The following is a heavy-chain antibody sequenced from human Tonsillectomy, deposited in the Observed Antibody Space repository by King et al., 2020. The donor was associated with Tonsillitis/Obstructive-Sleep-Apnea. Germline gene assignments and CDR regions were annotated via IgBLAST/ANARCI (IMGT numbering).Heavy chain of an antibody. CDR3: TTYCKIVGAKGCGY. CDR2: IKSKTDGGTT. J-gene: IGHJ4*02. D-gene: IGHD1-26*01. Sequence: VQLVESGGGLVKPGGSLRLSCEASGFTFSNAWMKWVRQAPGKGLEWVGRIKSKTDGGTTDYAAHVKGRFTISRDDSKNTLYLQMKSLKTEDTAVYYCTTYCKIVGAKGCGYWGQGTLVTVSS. CDR1: GFTFSNAW. V-gene: IGHV3-15*07.